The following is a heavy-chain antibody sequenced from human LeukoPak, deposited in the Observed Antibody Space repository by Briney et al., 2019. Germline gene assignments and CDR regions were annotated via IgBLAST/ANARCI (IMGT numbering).Heavy chain of an antibody. CDR1: GFTLSSYS. CDR2: ISSSSSYI. CDR3: ARGRGYSGYDSFDY. J-gene: IGHJ4*02. Sequence: GGSLRLSCAASGFTLSSYSMNWVRQAPGKGLEWVSSISSSSSYIYYADSVKGRFTTSRDNAKNSLYLQMNSLRAEDTAVYYCARGRGYSGYDSFDYWGQGTLVTVSS. V-gene: IGHV3-21*01. D-gene: IGHD5-12*01.